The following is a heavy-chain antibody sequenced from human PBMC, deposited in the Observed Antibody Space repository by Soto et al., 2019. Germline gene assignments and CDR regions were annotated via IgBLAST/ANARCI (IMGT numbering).Heavy chain of an antibody. CDR1: GFSFSSYG. Sequence: QVQLVESGGGVVQPGRSLRLSCAASGFSFSSYGMHWVRQAPGKGLEWVAVISFDGSIKYYADSVKGRFTISRDNSKNTVHLQMTGLRADDTAIYYCAKSANKGWTTDFDYWGQGILVTVSS. D-gene: IGHD2-15*01. CDR2: ISFDGSIK. V-gene: IGHV3-30*18. CDR3: AKSANKGWTTDFDY. J-gene: IGHJ4*02.